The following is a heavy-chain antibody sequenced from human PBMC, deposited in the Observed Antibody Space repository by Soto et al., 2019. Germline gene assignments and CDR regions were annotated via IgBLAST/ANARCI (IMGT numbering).Heavy chain of an antibody. Sequence: QVQLVESGGGLVKPGGSLRLSCAASGFTFSDYYMSWIRQAPGKGLEWVSYISSSGSTIYYANSVKGRFTISRDNAKNSLYLQMSSLRAEDTAVYYWARGSAAVPHYYYYMDVWGKGTTVTVSS. CDR2: ISSSGSTI. J-gene: IGHJ6*03. V-gene: IGHV3-11*01. CDR1: GFTFSDYY. CDR3: ARGSAAVPHYYYYMDV. D-gene: IGHD2-15*01.